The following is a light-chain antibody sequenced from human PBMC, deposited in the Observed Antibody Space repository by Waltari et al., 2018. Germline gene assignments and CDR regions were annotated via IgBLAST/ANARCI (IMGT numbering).Light chain of an antibody. V-gene: IGKV3-20*01. CDR3: QHYVRLPAT. Sequence: EIVLTQSPGTLSLSPGERATLSCRASQSVSRTLARYQQKPGQAPSLLIYAASTRAPGIPDRFSGSGSGTDFSLTISRLEPEDFAVYYCQHYVRLPATFGQGTKVEIK. CDR2: AAS. J-gene: IGKJ1*01. CDR1: QSVSRT.